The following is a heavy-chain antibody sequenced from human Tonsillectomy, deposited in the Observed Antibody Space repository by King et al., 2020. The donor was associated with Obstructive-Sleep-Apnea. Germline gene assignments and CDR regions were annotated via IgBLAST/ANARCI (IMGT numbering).Heavy chain of an antibody. D-gene: IGHD6-25*01. CDR1: GYTLSEVS. CDR3: ATLAGGYWFDP. J-gene: IGHJ5*02. CDR2: FDPEDGET. Sequence: QLVQSGAEVKKPGASVRVSCKVSGYTLSEVSMHWVRQAPGKGLEWMGGFDPEDGETIYTQEFQGRVTMTEDTSTDTAFMELSSLRSEDTAVYYCATLAGGYWFDPWGLGTLVTVSS. V-gene: IGHV1-24*01.